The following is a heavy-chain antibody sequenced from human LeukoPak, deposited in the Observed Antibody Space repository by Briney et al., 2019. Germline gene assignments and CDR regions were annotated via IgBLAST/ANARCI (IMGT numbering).Heavy chain of an antibody. J-gene: IGHJ3*02. V-gene: IGHV3-33*01. CDR2: IWYDGSNK. D-gene: IGHD6-19*01. CDR1: GFTFSSYG. Sequence: SGGSLRLSCAASGFTFSSYGMHWVRQAPGKGLEWMAVIWYDGSNKYYADSVKGRFTISRDNSKNTLYLQMNSLRAEDTAVYYCARDPASSGWRSDAFDIWGQGTMVTVSS. CDR3: ARDPASSGWRSDAFDI.